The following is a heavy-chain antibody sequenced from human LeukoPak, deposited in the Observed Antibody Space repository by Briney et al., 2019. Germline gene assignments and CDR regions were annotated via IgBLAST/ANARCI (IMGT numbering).Heavy chain of an antibody. CDR2: ISASGDTT. CDR3: AKESLRGHSYGFDN. D-gene: IGHD5-18*01. CDR1: GFTFSSYD. Sequence: GGSLRLSCAASGFTFSSYDMTWVRQAPGRGLEWVSAISASGDTTYYADSVRGRFTISRDNSKNTLYLQMNSLRAGDTALYYCAKESLRGHSYGFDNWGQGTLVTVSS. V-gene: IGHV3-23*01. J-gene: IGHJ4*02.